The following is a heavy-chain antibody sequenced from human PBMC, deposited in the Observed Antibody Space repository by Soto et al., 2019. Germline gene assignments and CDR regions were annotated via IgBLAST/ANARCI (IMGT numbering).Heavy chain of an antibody. CDR2: ISSSGSTI. J-gene: IGHJ4*02. D-gene: IGHD2-21*01. CDR3: ARETGGGELIDY. V-gene: IGHV3-48*03. CDR1: GFTFSSYE. Sequence: PGGSLRLSCAASGFTFSSYEMNWVRQPPGKGLEWVSYISSSGSTIYYADSVKGRFTISRDNAKNSLYLQMNSLRAEDTAVYYCARETGGGELIDYWGQGTLVTVSS.